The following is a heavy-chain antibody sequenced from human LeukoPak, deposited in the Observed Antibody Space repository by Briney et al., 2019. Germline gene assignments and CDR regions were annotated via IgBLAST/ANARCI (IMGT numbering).Heavy chain of an antibody. CDR1: GYTFTGYY. V-gene: IGHV1-2*02. Sequence: ASVKVSCKASGYTFTGYYMHWVRQAPGQGLEWMGWINPNSGGTNYAQKFQGRVTMTRDTSISTAYMELSRLRSGDTAVYYCARAGPNTIFGVVINANYYYYYYMDVWGKGTTVTVSS. J-gene: IGHJ6*03. D-gene: IGHD3-3*01. CDR2: INPNSGGT. CDR3: ARAGPNTIFGVVINANYYYYYYMDV.